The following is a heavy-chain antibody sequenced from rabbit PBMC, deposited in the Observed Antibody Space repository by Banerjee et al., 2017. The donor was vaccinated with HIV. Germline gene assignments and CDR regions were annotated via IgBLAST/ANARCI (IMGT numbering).Heavy chain of an antibody. J-gene: IGHJ4*01. CDR3: ARSRNYYIADYGVYAYAPNL. CDR1: GFSFNSGLP. V-gene: IGHV1S40*01. D-gene: IGHD6-1*01. Sequence: QQLEESGGGLVKPGASLTLTCNASGFSFNSGLPMCWVRQAPGKGLEWIACIDIGDGKTYYANWAEGRLTISKASSTVDLKMTSLTAADTATYFCARSRNYYIADYGVYAYAPNLWGPGTLVTVS. CDR2: IDIGDGKT.